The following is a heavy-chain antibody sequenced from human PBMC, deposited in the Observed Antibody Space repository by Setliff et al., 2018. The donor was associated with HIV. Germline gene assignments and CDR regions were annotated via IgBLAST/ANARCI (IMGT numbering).Heavy chain of an antibody. Sequence: GGSLRLSCAASGFTFSSYNMAWVRQAPGKGLEWVSTIYSDGSTYHADSVKGRFTLSRDTSKNTLSLQMNTLRPEDTAVYFCARVRLYNSALDYWGQGTLVTVSS. V-gene: IGHV3-66*02. D-gene: IGHD3-22*01. CDR3: ARVRLYNSALDY. CDR2: IYSDGST. J-gene: IGHJ4*02. CDR1: GFTFSSYN.